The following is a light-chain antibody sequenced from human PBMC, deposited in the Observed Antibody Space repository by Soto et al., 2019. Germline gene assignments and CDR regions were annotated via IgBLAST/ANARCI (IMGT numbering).Light chain of an antibody. CDR1: QIVLYSSNNKNY. V-gene: IGKV4-1*01. CDR3: QQRSNWPRT. CDR2: WAS. J-gene: IGKJ5*01. Sequence: DIVMTQSPDSLAVSLGERATINCKSSQIVLYSSNNKNYLAWYQQKPGQPPKLLIYWASTRESGVPDRFSGSGSGTDFTLTISSLQAEDVAVYYCQQRSNWPRTFGQGTRREIK.